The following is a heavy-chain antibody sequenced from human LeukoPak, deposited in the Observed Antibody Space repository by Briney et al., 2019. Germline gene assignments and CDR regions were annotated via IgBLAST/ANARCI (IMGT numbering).Heavy chain of an antibody. CDR2: ISKDGSNE. V-gene: IGHV3-30*04. D-gene: IGHD5-24*01. J-gene: IGHJ4*02. Sequence: GGSLSLSCAASGFTFSSYGLHWVRQAPGKGLECVAVISKDGSNEYYADPGKGRFTISRDNSKNTLYLQMNSLRTEDTAVYYCVRDRGDGYNQIDYWGQGTLVTVSS. CDR1: GFTFSSYG. CDR3: VRDRGDGYNQIDY.